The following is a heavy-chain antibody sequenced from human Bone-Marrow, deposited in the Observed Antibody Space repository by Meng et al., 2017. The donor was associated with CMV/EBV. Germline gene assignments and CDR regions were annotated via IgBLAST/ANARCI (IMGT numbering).Heavy chain of an antibody. CDR3: ARMVRNVWSGYSFDY. CDR2: ISSSSSYI. D-gene: IGHD3-3*01. Sequence: GGSLRLSCAASGFTFSSYSMNWVRQAPGKGLEWVSSISSSSSYIYYADSVKGRFTISRDNAKNTLYLQMNSLRAEDTAVYYCARMVRNVWSGYSFDYWGQGTLVTVSS. CDR1: GFTFSSYS. V-gene: IGHV3-21*01. J-gene: IGHJ4*02.